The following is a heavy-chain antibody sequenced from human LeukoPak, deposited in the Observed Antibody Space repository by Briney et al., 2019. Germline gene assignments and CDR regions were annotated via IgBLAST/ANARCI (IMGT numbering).Heavy chain of an antibody. CDR1: GGTFSSYA. Sequence: GASVKVSCKASGGTFSSYAISWVRQAPGQGLGWMGRIIPIFGTANYAQKFRGRVTITTDESTRTAYMELRSLRSEDTAVYYCAVGMRDGYNFYDYWGQGTLVTVSS. CDR3: AVGMRDGYNFYDY. J-gene: IGHJ4*02. D-gene: IGHD5-24*01. V-gene: IGHV1-69*05. CDR2: IIPIFGTA.